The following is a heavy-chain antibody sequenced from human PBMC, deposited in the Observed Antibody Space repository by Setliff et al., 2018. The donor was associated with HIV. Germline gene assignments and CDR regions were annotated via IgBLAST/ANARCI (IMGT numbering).Heavy chain of an antibody. D-gene: IGHD6-6*01. CDR2: IKQDGSEK. CDR3: ARVGAALYYYYYMDV. Sequence: GGSLRLSCAASGFTFSSYWMSWVRQAPGEGLEWVANIKQDGSEKYYVDSVKGRFTISRDNAKNSLYLQMNSLRGEDTAVYYCARVGAALYYYYYMDVWGKGTTVTVSS. V-gene: IGHV3-7*01. CDR1: GFTFSSYW. J-gene: IGHJ6*03.